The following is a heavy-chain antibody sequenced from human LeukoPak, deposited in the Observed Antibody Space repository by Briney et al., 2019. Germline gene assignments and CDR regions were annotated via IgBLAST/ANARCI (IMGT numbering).Heavy chain of an antibody. CDR1: GFTFSSYW. CDR2: IKQDGSEK. J-gene: IGHJ4*02. CDR3: ARDRYITRSWGYDFDY. Sequence: GSLRLSCAVSGFTFSSYWMSWVRQAPGKGLEWVANIKQDGSEKYYVDSVKGRFTISRDNAKNSLYLQMNPLRAEDTAVYYCARDRYITRSWGYDFDYWGQGILVTVSS. V-gene: IGHV3-7*01. D-gene: IGHD6-13*01.